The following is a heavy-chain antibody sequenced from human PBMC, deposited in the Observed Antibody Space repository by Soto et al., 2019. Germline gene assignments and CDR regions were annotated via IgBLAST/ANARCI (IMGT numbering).Heavy chain of an antibody. CDR2: ISSFNGNT. V-gene: IGHV1-18*04. D-gene: IGHD2-2*01. J-gene: IGHJ5*02. CDR3: ARGPRYCSTTTCFSGVTWFDP. Sequence: ASVKVSCKASGYTFTSYGISWVRQAPGQGLEWMGWISSFNGNTNYAQKVQGRVTLTTDTSTSTTYMELRSLRSDDTAVYYCARGPRYCSTTTCFSGVTWFDPWGQG. CDR1: GYTFTSYG.